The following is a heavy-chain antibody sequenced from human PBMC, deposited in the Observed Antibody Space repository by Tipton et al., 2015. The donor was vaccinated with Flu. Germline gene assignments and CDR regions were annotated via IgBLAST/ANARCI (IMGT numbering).Heavy chain of an antibody. V-gene: IGHV4-59*01. D-gene: IGHD5-18*01. J-gene: IGHJ4*02. CDR1: GGSISSYY. Sequence: TLSLTCTVSGGSISSYYWSWIRQPPGKGLEWIGYIYYSGSTNYNPSLKSRVTISVDTSKNQFSPKLSSVTAADTAVYYCARGRRDTAMVYFDYWGQGTLVTVSS. CDR3: ARGRRDTAMVYFDY. CDR2: IYYSGST.